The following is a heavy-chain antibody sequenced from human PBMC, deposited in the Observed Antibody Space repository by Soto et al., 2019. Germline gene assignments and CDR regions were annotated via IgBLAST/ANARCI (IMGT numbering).Heavy chain of an antibody. V-gene: IGHV4-31*03. CDR1: GGSISSGGXX. Sequence: QVQLQESGPXXVKPSQTXSLTCTVSGGSISSGGXXXXWIRXXPGKGLEWIGYIYYSGSTYYNPSLKSRVTISVDTSKNQFSLKLSSVAAADTAVYYCARVRGGGPFDDWGQGTLVTVSS. D-gene: IGHD1-26*01. CDR2: IYYSGST. CDR3: ARVRGGGPFDD. J-gene: IGHJ4*02.